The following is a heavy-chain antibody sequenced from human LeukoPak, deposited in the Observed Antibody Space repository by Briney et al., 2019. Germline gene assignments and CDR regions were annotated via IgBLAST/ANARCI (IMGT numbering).Heavy chain of an antibody. V-gene: IGHV3-23*01. Sequence: GGSLRLSCAASGFTFSSYAMSWVRQARGKGLEWVSAISGSGGSTYYADSVKGRFTISRDNSKNTLYLQMNSLRAEDTAVYYCAKIRDIVVVVAATPLNDYWGQGTLVTVSS. CDR2: ISGSGGST. CDR1: GFTFSSYA. J-gene: IGHJ4*02. CDR3: AKIRDIVVVVAATPLNDY. D-gene: IGHD2-15*01.